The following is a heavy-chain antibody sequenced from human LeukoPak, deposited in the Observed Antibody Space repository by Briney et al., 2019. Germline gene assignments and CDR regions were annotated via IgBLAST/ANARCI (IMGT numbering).Heavy chain of an antibody. CDR1: GFTLRSYW. Sequence: GGSLRLTCAASGFTLRSYWMSWVRQAPGKGLEWVANIKQDGSDKYYADSVKGRFTISRDNVKNSLYLQMNSLRAEDTAVYYCARDKLGAFDYWGQGTLVTVSS. CDR3: ARDKLGAFDY. J-gene: IGHJ4*02. CDR2: IKQDGSDK. V-gene: IGHV3-7*01. D-gene: IGHD7-27*01.